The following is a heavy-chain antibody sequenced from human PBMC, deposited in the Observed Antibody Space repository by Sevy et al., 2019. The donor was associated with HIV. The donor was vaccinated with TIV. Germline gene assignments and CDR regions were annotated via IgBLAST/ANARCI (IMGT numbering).Heavy chain of an antibody. D-gene: IGHD2-2*01. CDR1: GFTFSSYA. Sequence: GESLKISCAASGFTFSSYAMNWVRQAPGKGLDWVSGISGSGDSTYHADSVKGRFTISRDNSGNTLFLQMNSLRAEDTAVYYCAKGTTSSARPNFDSWGQGTLVTVSS. V-gene: IGHV3-23*01. CDR3: AKGTTSSARPNFDS. CDR2: ISGSGDST. J-gene: IGHJ4*02.